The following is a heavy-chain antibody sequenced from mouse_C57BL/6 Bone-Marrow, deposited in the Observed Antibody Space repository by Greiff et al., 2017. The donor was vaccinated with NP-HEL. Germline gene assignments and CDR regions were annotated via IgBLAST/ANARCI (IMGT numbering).Heavy chain of an antibody. Sequence: EVKVEESGGGLVQPGGSMKLSCVASGFTFSNYWMNWVRQSPEKGLEWVAQIRLKSDNYATHYAESVKGRFTISRDDSKSSVYLQMNNLRAEDTGIYYCTGEPYYGPPWYFDVWGTGTTVTVSS. CDR1: GFTFSNYW. D-gene: IGHD2-10*01. V-gene: IGHV6-3*01. CDR2: IRLKSDNYAT. CDR3: TGEPYYGPPWYFDV. J-gene: IGHJ1*03.